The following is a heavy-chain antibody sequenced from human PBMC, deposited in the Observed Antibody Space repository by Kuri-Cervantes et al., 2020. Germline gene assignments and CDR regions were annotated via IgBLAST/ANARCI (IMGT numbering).Heavy chain of an antibody. Sequence: LSLTCAASGCTFRRFGMYWVRQVPGKGLEWVALISYDGSNKYYADSVKGRFTISRDNSKNTLYLQMNSLRAEDTAVYYCAKSGMYILTGYYFDYWGQGTLVTVSS. V-gene: IGHV3-30*18. D-gene: IGHD3-9*01. CDR2: ISYDGSNK. CDR1: GCTFRRFG. CDR3: AKSGMYILTGYYFDY. J-gene: IGHJ4*02.